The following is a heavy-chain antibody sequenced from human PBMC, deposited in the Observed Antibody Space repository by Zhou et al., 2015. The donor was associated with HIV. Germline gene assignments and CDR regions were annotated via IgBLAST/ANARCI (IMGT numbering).Heavy chain of an antibody. D-gene: IGHD6-13*01. Sequence: QVQLVQSGAEVKKPGSSVKVSCKASGGTFSTNSISWVRQAPGQGLEWMGGIIPIFGTTNYAQKFQGRVTMTTDTSTNTAYMELRTLRSDDTAVYYCARGSEQQLGRYYFDYWGQGTLVTVSS. CDR3: ARGSEQQLGRYYFDY. CDR2: IIPIFGTT. CDR1: GGTFSTNS. V-gene: IGHV1-69*05. J-gene: IGHJ4*02.